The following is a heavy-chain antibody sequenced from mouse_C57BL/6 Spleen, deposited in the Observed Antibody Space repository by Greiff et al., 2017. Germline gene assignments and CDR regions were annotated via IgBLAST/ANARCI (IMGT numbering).Heavy chain of an antibody. CDR1: GYTFTSYW. CDR2: IDPSDSYT. J-gene: IGHJ2*01. Sequence: QVQLKQPGAELVKPGASVKLSCKASGYTFTSYWMQWVKQRPGQGLEWIGEIDPSDSYTNYNQKFKGKATLTVDTSSSTAYMQLSSLTSEDSAVYYCARRGVNFDYWGQGTTLTVSS. V-gene: IGHV1-50*01. D-gene: IGHD2-2*01. CDR3: ARRGVNFDY.